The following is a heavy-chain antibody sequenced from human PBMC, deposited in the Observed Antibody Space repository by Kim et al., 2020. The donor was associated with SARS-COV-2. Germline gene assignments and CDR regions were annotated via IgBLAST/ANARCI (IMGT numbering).Heavy chain of an antibody. CDR1: GGSISSGGYY. CDR2: IYYSGST. V-gene: IGHV4-31*03. D-gene: IGHD1-7*01. Sequence: SETLSLTCTVSGGSISSGGYYWSWIRQHPGKGLEWIGYIYYSGSTYYNPSLKSRVTISVDTSKIQFSLKLSSVTAADTAVYYCARAAGTDYYYYGMDVWGQGTTVTVSS. J-gene: IGHJ6*02. CDR3: ARAAGTDYYYYGMDV.